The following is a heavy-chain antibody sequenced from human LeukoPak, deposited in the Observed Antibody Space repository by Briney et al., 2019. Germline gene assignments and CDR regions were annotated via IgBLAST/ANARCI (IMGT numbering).Heavy chain of an antibody. J-gene: IGHJ4*02. D-gene: IGHD5-24*01. CDR2: IKQDGSEK. CDR3: ARDRWLHYFDY. CDR1: GFTFSSYW. Sequence: PGGFLRLSCAASGFTFSSYWMSWVRQAPGKGLEWVANIKQDGSEKYYVDSVKGRFTISRDNAKNSLYLQMNSLRAEDTAVYYCARDRWLHYFDYWGQGTLVTVSS. V-gene: IGHV3-7*01.